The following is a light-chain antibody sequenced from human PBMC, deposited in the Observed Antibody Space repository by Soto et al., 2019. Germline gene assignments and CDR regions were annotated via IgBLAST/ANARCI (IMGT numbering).Light chain of an antibody. CDR1: ISDIGAYNF. Sequence: QSALTQPASVSGSPGQSITISCTGTISDIGAYNFVSWYQQHQGKAPILMIYHVTDRPSGVSNRFSASKSGNTASLTISGLQAEDEADYYCISYTTSSTFVFGPWTKMTVL. CDR2: HVT. J-gene: IGLJ1*01. V-gene: IGLV2-14*01. CDR3: ISYTTSSTFV.